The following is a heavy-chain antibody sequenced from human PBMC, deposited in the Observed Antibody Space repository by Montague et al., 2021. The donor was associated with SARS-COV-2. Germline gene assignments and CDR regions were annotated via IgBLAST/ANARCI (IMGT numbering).Heavy chain of an antibody. CDR1: GGSISSGGYY. V-gene: IGHV4-31*03. Sequence: TLSLTCTVSGGSISSGGYYWSWIRQHPGKGLEWIGDIYYSGSTYYNPSLKSRVTISVDTSKNQFSLKLSSVTAADTSVYYCARARTRITMIVVVIDAFDIWGQGTMVTVSS. CDR2: IYYSGST. J-gene: IGHJ3*02. CDR3: ARARTRITMIVVVIDAFDI. D-gene: IGHD3-22*01.